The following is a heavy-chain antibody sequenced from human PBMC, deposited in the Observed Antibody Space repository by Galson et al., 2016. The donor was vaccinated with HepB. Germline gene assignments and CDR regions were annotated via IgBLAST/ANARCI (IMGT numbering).Heavy chain of an antibody. V-gene: IGHV4-34*01. Sequence: ETLSLTCAVYGGSFSDSYWSWIRQPPGKGLEWIGEINHSGNTNYNPSLKSRVTISVDTSKNQLSLKLSSVTAADTAVYYCARGGRPRIWGQGTMVTVSS. J-gene: IGHJ3*02. CDR3: ARGGRPRI. CDR2: INHSGNT. CDR1: GGSFSDSY. D-gene: IGHD3-10*01.